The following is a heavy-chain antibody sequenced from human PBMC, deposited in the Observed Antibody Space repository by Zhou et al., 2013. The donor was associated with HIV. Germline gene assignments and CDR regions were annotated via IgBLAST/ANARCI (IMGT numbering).Heavy chain of an antibody. Sequence: QVQLVQSGAEVKKPGASVKVSCKASGYTFTSYDINWVRQATGQGLEWMGWMNPNSGNTGYAQKFQGRVTITRNTSISTAYMELSSLRSEDTAVYYCARAARGTTSSSGHYYYYYMDVWGKGTTVTVSS. V-gene: IGHV1-8*03. CDR3: ARAARGTTSSSGHYYYYYMDV. CDR2: MNPNSGNT. J-gene: IGHJ6*03. CDR1: GYTFTSYD. D-gene: IGHD6-6*01.